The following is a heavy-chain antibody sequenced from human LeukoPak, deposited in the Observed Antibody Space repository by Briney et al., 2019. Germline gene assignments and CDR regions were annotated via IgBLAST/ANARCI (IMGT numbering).Heavy chain of an antibody. J-gene: IGHJ6*03. CDR2: INPNSGGT. CDR1: GYTFTGYY. Sequence: GASVKVSCKASGYTFTGYYMHWVRQAPGQGLEWMGWINPNSGGTNYAQKFQGRVTMTRDTSISTAYMELSRLRSDDTAVYYCARGDTLRFYPENYMDVWGKGTTVTVSS. D-gene: IGHD3-3*01. V-gene: IGHV1-2*02. CDR3: ARGDTLRFYPENYMDV.